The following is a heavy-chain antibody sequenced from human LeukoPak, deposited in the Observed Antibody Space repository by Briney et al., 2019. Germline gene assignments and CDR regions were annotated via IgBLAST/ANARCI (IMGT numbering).Heavy chain of an antibody. CDR3: ARDRAAIGIYWYFDL. Sequence: GGSLRLSCAASAFTFSRYGMHWVRQAPGKGLEWVAVFSNDGSTKYYADSVKGRFTISRDNSKNTLYMQMNSLRVEDTAVYYCARDRAAIGIYWYFDLWGRGTPVTVSS. J-gene: IGHJ2*01. V-gene: IGHV3-30*19. CDR2: FSNDGSTK. D-gene: IGHD6-13*01. CDR1: AFTFSRYG.